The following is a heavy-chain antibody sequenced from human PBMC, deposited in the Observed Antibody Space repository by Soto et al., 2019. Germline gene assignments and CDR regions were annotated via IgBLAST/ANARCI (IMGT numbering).Heavy chain of an antibody. Sequence: ASVKVSCKASGYSFTSYTMHWVRQAPGQRPEWMAWISAGNGNTKYSEKFRGRVTITRDTSASTAYMELSSLRSEDTAVYYCASIVSSWTRNSLDVWGQGTTVTVSS. CDR3: ASIVSSWTRNSLDV. CDR2: ISAGNGNT. CDR1: GYSFTSYT. V-gene: IGHV1-3*01. D-gene: IGHD6-13*01. J-gene: IGHJ6*02.